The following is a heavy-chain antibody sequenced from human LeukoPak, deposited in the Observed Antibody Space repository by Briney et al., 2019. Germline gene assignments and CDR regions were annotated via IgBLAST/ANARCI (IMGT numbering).Heavy chain of an antibody. J-gene: IGHJ3*02. D-gene: IGHD1-26*01. Sequence: GESLKISCPGSGYIITSYWIGWVRQMPGKGLEWMGIIYPADSETRYSPSFQGQVTISADKSISTAYLQWSSLKASDTAMYYCATTLYSGIYGDAFDIWGQGTMVTVSS. CDR3: ATTLYSGIYGDAFDI. V-gene: IGHV5-51*03. CDR2: IYPADSET. CDR1: GYIITSYW.